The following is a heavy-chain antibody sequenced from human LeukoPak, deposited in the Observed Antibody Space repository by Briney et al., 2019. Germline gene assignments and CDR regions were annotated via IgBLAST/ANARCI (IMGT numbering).Heavy chain of an antibody. D-gene: IGHD3-22*01. CDR3: ARHYYDRGFDP. V-gene: IGHV1-2*02. CDR2: INPNSGGT. J-gene: IGHJ5*02. CDR1: GYTFTVYY. Sequence: ASVKVSRKSSGYTFTVYYMHRVRQPPGPGLGRVGWINPNSGGTNYAQKFQGRVTMTRDTSISTAYMELSRLRSDDTAVYYCARHYYDRGFDPWGQGTLVTVSS.